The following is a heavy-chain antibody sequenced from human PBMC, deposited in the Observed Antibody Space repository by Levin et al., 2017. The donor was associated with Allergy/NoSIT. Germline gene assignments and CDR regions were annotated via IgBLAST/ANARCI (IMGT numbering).Heavy chain of an antibody. D-gene: IGHD6-19*01. Sequence: GESLKISCXXXXXXLRGESCGWVRKRPWKGLEWMGIIYPGDSDTRYSPSFQGQVTISADQSLSTAYLQWSSLKASDTAMYYCARHWSYSSGGYMDYWGQGTLVTVAA. CDR3: ARHWSYSSGGYMDY. CDR1: XXXLRGES. V-gene: IGHV5-51*01. CDR2: IYPGDSDT. J-gene: IGHJ4*02.